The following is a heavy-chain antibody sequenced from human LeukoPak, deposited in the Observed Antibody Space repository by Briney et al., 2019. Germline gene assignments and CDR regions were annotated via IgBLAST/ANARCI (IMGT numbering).Heavy chain of an antibody. D-gene: IGHD5-12*01. CDR1: GGSISTYY. J-gene: IGHJ4*02. CDR2: IHYSGTT. Sequence: SETLSLTCTVSGGSISTYYWSWIRQPPGKGLEWIGYIHYSGTTNYNPSLKNRVTISLDTSKNQFSLNLSSVTAADTAVYYCARMGGYSGYATHWGQGALVTVSS. CDR3: ARMGGYSGYATH. V-gene: IGHV4-59*08.